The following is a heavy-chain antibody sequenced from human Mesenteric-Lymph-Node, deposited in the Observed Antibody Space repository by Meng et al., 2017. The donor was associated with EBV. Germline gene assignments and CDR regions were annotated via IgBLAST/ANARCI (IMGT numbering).Heavy chain of an antibody. D-gene: IGHD5-12*01. CDR2: ISYDGTNK. J-gene: IGHJ4*02. V-gene: IGHV3-30-3*01. CDR1: GYTFTSDG. Sequence: PGASLKFSCTGAGYTFTSDGIPWGRQAPGQGLDWVAVISYDGTNKYYADSVKGRFTISRDNSKNTLYLQMNSLRAEDTAVYYCARGGWLRLLRGFLDYWGQGTLVTVSS. CDR3: ARGGWLRLLRGFLDY.